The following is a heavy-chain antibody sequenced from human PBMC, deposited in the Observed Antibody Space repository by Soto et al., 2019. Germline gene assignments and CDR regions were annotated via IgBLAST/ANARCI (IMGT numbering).Heavy chain of an antibody. CDR2: IVVVSGNT. D-gene: IGHD3-3*02. Sequence: ELVQSGPEAREPGTSVKVSCRASGFSFGDSAVQWVRQGRGQRLEWIGWIVVVSGNTNYAQKFEGGVTLTRDASTSTSHMELTSLISEDTAVYFCAVTDLPFRPLTEPGENGMDVWGQGTTVTVSS. CDR1: GFSFGDSA. CDR3: AVTDLPFRPLTEPGENGMDV. J-gene: IGHJ6*02. V-gene: IGHV1-58*01.